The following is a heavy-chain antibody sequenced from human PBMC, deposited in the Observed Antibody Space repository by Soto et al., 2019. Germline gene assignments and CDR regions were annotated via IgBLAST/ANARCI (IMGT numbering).Heavy chain of an antibody. Sequence: SETLSLTCTVSGGSISSYYWSWIRQPPGKGLEWIGYIYYSGSTNYNPSLKSRVTISVDTSKNHFSLKLSSVTAADTAVYYCARVVGSHYYYYMDVWGKGTTVTVSS. D-gene: IGHD1-26*01. J-gene: IGHJ6*03. CDR3: ARVVGSHYYYYMDV. CDR1: GGSISSYY. CDR2: IYYSGST. V-gene: IGHV4-59*01.